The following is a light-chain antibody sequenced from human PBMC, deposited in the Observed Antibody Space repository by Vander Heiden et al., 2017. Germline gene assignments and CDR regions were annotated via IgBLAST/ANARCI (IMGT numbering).Light chain of an antibody. CDR1: ALPKQY. CDR3: QSADSSGTYQVV. CDR2: NDS. J-gene: IGLJ2*01. Sequence: SYELTQPPSVSVSPGQTARITCSGDALPKQYAYWYQQKPGQAPVLVRYNDSERPSGIPERFSGSSSGTTVTFTISGVQAEDEADYYCQSADSSGTYQVVFGGGTKLTVL. V-gene: IGLV3-25*03.